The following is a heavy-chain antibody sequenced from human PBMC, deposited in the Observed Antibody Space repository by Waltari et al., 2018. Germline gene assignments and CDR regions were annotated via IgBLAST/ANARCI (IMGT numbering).Heavy chain of an antibody. CDR1: GCSISSSSYY. D-gene: IGHD6-19*01. CDR3: ARGGGIAVAKDEFDY. V-gene: IGHV4-61*05. Sequence: QLQLQESGPGLVKPSETLSLTCTVSGCSISSSSYYWGWIRPPPGKGLEWIGYIYYSGSTNYNPSLKSRVTISVDTSKNQFSLKLSSVTAADTAVYYCARGGGIAVAKDEFDYWGQGTLVTVSS. CDR2: IYYSGST. J-gene: IGHJ4*02.